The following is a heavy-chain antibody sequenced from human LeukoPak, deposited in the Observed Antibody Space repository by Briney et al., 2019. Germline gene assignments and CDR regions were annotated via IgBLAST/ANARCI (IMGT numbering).Heavy chain of an antibody. CDR2: IIPIFGTA. CDR3: ARAPSTPDIVVVPWFDP. V-gene: IGHV1-69*06. CDR1: GGTFSSYA. D-gene: IGHD2-2*01. J-gene: IGHJ5*02. Sequence: ASVTVSCKASGGTFSSYAISWVRQAPGQGLEWMGGIIPIFGTANYAQKFQGRVTITADKSTSTAYMELSSLRSEDTAVYYCARAPSTPDIVVVPWFDPWGREPWSPSPQ.